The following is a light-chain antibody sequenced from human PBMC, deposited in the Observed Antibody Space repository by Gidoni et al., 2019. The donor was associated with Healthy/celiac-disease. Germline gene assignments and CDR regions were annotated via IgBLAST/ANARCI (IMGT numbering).Light chain of an antibody. V-gene: IGKV3-20*01. CDR3: QQYGSSPLT. CDR2: GAS. Sequence: EIVLTQSPGTLSLSPGERATLSCMASQSVSSSYLAWYQQKPGQAPRLLIYGASSRATGIPDRFSGSGSGTDFTLTIIRLEPEDFAVYYCQQYGSSPLTFGGGTKVEIK. CDR1: QSVSSSY. J-gene: IGKJ4*01.